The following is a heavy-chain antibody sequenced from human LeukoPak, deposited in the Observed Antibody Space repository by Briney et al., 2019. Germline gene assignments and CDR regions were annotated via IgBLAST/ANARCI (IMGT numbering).Heavy chain of an antibody. CDR2: INHSGST. V-gene: IGHV4-34*01. CDR1: GGSFSGYY. CDR3: ARDGSGLWFDP. Sequence: SETLSLTCAVYGGSFSGYYWSWIRQPPGKGLEWIGEINHSGSTNYNPSLKSRVTISVDTSKNQFSLKLRSVTAADTAVYYCARDGSGLWFDPWGQGTLVTVSS. J-gene: IGHJ5*02.